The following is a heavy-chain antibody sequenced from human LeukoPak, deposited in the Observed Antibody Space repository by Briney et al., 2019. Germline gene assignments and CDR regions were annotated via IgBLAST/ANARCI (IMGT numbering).Heavy chain of an antibody. Sequence: ASVKISCKASEYTFSSYEINWVRQATGQGLEWMGWMNPNSDNTGYAQKFQGRVTMTRNTSISTAHMELSSLRFDDTAVYYCARGNGMDVWGQGTTVTVS. CDR3: ARGNGMDV. J-gene: IGHJ6*02. CDR1: EYTFSSYE. V-gene: IGHV1-8*01. CDR2: MNPNSDNT.